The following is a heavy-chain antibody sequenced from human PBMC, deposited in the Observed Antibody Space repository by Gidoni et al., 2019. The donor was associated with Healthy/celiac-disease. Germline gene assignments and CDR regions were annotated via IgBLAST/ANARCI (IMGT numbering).Heavy chain of an antibody. J-gene: IGHJ6*02. V-gene: IGHV3-48*02. D-gene: IGHD3-22*01. Sequence: EVQLVESGGGLVQPGGSLRLSCAASGFTFSSYSMNWVRQAPGKGLEWVSYISSSSSTIYYADSVKGRFTISRDNAKNSLYLQMNSLRDEDTAVYYCARDHSSGYYYYYGMDVWGQGTTVTVSS. CDR2: ISSSSSTI. CDR1: GFTFSSYS. CDR3: ARDHSSGYYYYYGMDV.